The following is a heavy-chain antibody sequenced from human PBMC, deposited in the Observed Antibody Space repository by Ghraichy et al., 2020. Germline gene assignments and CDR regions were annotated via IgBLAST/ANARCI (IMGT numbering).Heavy chain of an antibody. Sequence: SETLSLTCAISGDSVSSNSAAWNWIRQSPSRGLEWLGRTYYRSKWYNDYAVSVKSRITINPDTSKNEFSLQLNSVTPEDTAVYYCARGYYDYVWGSYRLGYWGQGTLVTVSS. V-gene: IGHV6-1*01. J-gene: IGHJ4*02. D-gene: IGHD3-16*02. CDR1: GDSVSSNSAA. CDR2: TYYRSKWYN. CDR3: ARGYYDYVWGSYRLGY.